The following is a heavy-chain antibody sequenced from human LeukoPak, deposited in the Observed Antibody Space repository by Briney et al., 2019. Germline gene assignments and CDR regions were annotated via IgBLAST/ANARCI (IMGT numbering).Heavy chain of an antibody. V-gene: IGHV5-51*01. Sequence: GESLKISCKVSGYSFTSYCIGWVRQMPGKGLEWMGIIYPGDSGPAYSPSFQGQVTISVDKSISTAYLQWSSLQASDTAMYYCGMSGDRVPLQDDVFDVWGQGTMVTVST. CDR3: GMSGDRVPLQDDVFDV. D-gene: IGHD1-26*01. CDR2: IYPGDSGP. J-gene: IGHJ3*01. CDR1: GYSFTSYC.